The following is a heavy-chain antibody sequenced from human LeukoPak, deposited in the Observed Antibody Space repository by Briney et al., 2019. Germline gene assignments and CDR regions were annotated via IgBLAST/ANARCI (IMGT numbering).Heavy chain of an antibody. Sequence: SETLSLTCTVSGGSISSYYWSWIRQPPGKGLEWIAYISDIGSINYNPSLKSRVTISLDTSKNQFSLKLSSVTAADTAVCYCAGHHPRNTVDFWGQGTLVTVSS. J-gene: IGHJ4*02. CDR2: ISDIGSI. V-gene: IGHV4-59*08. D-gene: IGHD2-8*02. CDR3: AGHHPRNTVDF. CDR1: GGSISSYY.